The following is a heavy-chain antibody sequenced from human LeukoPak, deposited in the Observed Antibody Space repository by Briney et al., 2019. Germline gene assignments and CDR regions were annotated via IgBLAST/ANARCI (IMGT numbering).Heavy chain of an antibody. CDR3: AKDQYYNYFDY. V-gene: IGHV3-23*01. CDR2: ISGSGGST. D-gene: IGHD3-10*01. CDR1: GFTFDDYA. Sequence: GSLRLSCAASGFTFDDYAMHWVRQAPGKGLEWVSAISGSGGSTYYADSVKGRFTISRDNSKNTLYLQMNSLGAEDTAVYYCAKDQYYNYFDYWGQGTLVTVSS. J-gene: IGHJ4*02.